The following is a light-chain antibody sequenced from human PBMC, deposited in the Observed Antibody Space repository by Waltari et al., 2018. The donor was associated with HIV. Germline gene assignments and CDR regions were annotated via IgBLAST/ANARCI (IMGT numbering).Light chain of an antibody. J-gene: IGKJ1*01. CDR1: QSISSY. Sequence: DIQMTQSPSSLSASVGDRVTIHCRASQSISSYLKWYQQKPGKAPKLLIYAASSLQSAVPSRFSGSGAGTDFTLTISSVQPEDFATYYCQQSYSTPSTFGQGTKVEIK. CDR2: AAS. V-gene: IGKV1-39*01. CDR3: QQSYSTPST.